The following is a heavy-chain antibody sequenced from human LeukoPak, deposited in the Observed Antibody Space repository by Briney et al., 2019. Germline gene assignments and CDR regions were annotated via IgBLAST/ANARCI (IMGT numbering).Heavy chain of an antibody. CDR1: GFTVSSNY. V-gene: IGHV3-11*04. D-gene: IGHD4-23*01. CDR2: ISSSGSTI. Sequence: PGGSLRLSCAASGFTVSSNYMSWVRQAPAKGLEWVSYISSSGSTIYYADSVKGRFTISRDNAKNSLYLQMNSLRAEDTAVYYCARGMGPRINSGGYFDYWGQGTLVTVSS. CDR3: ARGMGPRINSGGYFDY. J-gene: IGHJ4*02.